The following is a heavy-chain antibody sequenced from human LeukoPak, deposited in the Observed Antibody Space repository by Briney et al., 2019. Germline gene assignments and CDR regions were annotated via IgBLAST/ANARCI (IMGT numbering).Heavy chain of an antibody. CDR3: ARDPGYSYGSYYFDY. CDR1: GFTFSSYS. D-gene: IGHD5-18*01. V-gene: IGHV3-21*01. Sequence: GGSLRLSCAASGFTFSSYSMNWVRQAPGKGLEWVSSISSSSSYIYYAVSVKGRFTISRDNAKNSLYLQMNSLRAEDTAVYYCARDPGYSYGSYYFDYWGQGTLVTVSS. CDR2: ISSSSSYI. J-gene: IGHJ4*02.